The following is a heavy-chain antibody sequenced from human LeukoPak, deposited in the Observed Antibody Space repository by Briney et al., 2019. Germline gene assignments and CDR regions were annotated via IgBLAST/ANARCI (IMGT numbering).Heavy chain of an antibody. CDR1: GGSVSSTEFY. J-gene: IGHJ4*02. D-gene: IGHD3-9*01. Sequence: ASETLSLTCTVSGGSVSSTEFYWGWIRQPPGKGLQWIGNIYYTGSTYYNPSLNSRVTMSVDMSQNQFSLKMTSVTAADTAVYYCARLSKGRYFDYIFDYWGQGTLVTVSS. CDR2: IYYTGST. V-gene: IGHV4-39*01. CDR3: ARLSKGRYFDYIFDY.